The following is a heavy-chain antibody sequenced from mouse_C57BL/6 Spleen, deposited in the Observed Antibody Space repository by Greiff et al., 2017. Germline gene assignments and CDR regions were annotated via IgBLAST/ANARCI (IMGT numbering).Heavy chain of an antibody. J-gene: IGHJ1*03. CDR3: TRCLDGYFDV. Sequence: QVQLQQSGAELVRPGASVTLSCKASGYTFTDYEMHWVKQTPVHGLEWIGAIGPETGGTAYNQKFKGKAILTADKSSSTTYIELRSLTSEESAVYYCTRCLDGYFDVWGTGTTVTVSS. V-gene: IGHV1-15*01. CDR2: IGPETGGT. CDR1: GYTFTDYE.